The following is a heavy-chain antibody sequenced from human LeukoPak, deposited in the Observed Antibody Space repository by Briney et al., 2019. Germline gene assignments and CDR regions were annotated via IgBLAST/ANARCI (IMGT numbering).Heavy chain of an antibody. J-gene: IGHJ4*02. CDR3: ARGHTLRGFDF. CDR1: GYTFTSSY. D-gene: IGHD3-10*01. CDR2: INPNSGGT. V-gene: IGHV1-2*02. Sequence: VASVKVSCKASGYTFTSSYMHWVRQAPGQGLEWMGWINPNSGGTNYAQKFQGRVTMTRDTSISTAYMELSRLRSDDTAVYHCARGHTLRGFDFWGQGTLVTVSS.